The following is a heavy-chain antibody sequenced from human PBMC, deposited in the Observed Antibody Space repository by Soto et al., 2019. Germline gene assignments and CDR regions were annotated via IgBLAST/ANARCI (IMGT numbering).Heavy chain of an antibody. D-gene: IGHD3-10*01. J-gene: IGHJ4*02. CDR3: AADGWII. CDR2: IVVGSGNT. Sequence: SVKLSCKDSGFRLTSSAMQWVRQARGQRLEWIGWIVVGSGNTNYAQKFQERVTITRDMSTSTAYMELSSLRSEDTAVYYCAADGWIIWGQGNLVTVSS. CDR1: GFRLTSSA. V-gene: IGHV1-58*02.